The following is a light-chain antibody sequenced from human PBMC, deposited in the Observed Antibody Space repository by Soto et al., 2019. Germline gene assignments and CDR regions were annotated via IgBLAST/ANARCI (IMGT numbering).Light chain of an antibody. CDR2: DAS. CDR3: QQYGSSPT. CDR1: QSVHSN. V-gene: IGKV3-20*01. J-gene: IGKJ4*01. Sequence: EIVMTQSPATLSVSPGERATLSCRASQSVHSNLAWYQQKPGQAPRLLIYDASSRATGISDRFSGSGSGTDFTLTISRLEPEDFAVYYCQQYGSSPTFGGGNKVDIK.